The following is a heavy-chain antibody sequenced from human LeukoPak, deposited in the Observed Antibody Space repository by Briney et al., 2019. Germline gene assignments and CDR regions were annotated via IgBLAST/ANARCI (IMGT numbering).Heavy chain of an antibody. CDR1: GGSISSYY. Sequence: SETLSLTCTVSGGSISSYYWSWIRQPPGKGLEWIGYIYYSGSTNYNPSLKSRVTISVDTSKNQFSLKLSSVTAADTAVYYCARVGENYYESSGYPLNWGQGTLVTVSS. J-gene: IGHJ4*02. V-gene: IGHV4-59*01. CDR2: IYYSGST. CDR3: ARVGENYYESSGYPLN. D-gene: IGHD3-22*01.